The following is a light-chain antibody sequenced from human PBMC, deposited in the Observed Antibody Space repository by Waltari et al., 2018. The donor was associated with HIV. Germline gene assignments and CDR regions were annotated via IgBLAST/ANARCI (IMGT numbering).Light chain of an antibody. J-gene: IGLJ2*01. CDR1: SSNIGHNY. CDR2: ETN. Sequence: QSVLTQPPSVSAAPGQKVTIPCSGSSSNIGHNYVQWYHQLPGTAPKLLIYETNKRPSEIPDRFSGSKSGTSATLGITGLQTGDEADYYCGTWDSSLSAVVFGGGTKVTVL. V-gene: IGLV1-51*02. CDR3: GTWDSSLSAVV.